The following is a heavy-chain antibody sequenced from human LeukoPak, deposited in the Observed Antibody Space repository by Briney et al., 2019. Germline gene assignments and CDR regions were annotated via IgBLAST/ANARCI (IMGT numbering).Heavy chain of an antibody. V-gene: IGHV3-21*01. Sequence: GGSLRLSCAASGFTFSSYNMNWVRQAPGKGLEWVSSISDSSSYTYYADSLKGRFTISRDNAKNSLYLQMNSLRAEDTAVYYCARDKTVADLDYWGQGTLVTVSS. CDR2: ISDSSSYT. CDR1: GFTFSSYN. CDR3: ARDKTVADLDY. D-gene: IGHD6-19*01. J-gene: IGHJ4*02.